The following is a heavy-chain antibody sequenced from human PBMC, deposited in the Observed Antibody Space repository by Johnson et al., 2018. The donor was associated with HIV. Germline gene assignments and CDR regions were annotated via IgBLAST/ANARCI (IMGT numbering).Heavy chain of an antibody. CDR3: ARDRAVPDDGYNDYAFDI. CDR2: IYSGGST. Sequence: VQLVESGGGLIQPGGSLRLSCAASGFTFSSYAMHWVRQAPGKGLEWVAVIYSGGSTYYADSVKGRFTISRDNSKNTLYLQMNSLRAEDTAVYYCARDRAVPDDGYNDYAFDIWGQGTMVTVSS. J-gene: IGHJ3*02. D-gene: IGHD5-24*01. V-gene: IGHV3-53*01. CDR1: GFTFSSYA.